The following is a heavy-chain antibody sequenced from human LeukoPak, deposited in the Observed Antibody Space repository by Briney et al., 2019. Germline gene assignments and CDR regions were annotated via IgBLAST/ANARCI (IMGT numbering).Heavy chain of an antibody. CDR1: GFAVSANY. Sequence: SGGSLRLSCAASGFAVSANYMNWVRQAPGKGLEWVSVHYSGSTTYYADSVKGRFTITRDNSKNTLYLQMNSLRADDTAVYYCARRPAYYYGMDVWGQGTTVTVSS. V-gene: IGHV3-66*04. CDR2: HYSGSTT. J-gene: IGHJ6*02. CDR3: ARRPAYYYGMDV.